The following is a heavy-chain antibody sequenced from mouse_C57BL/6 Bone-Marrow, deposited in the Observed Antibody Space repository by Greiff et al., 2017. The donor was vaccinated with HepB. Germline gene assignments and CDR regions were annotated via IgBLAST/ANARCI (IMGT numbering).Heavy chain of an antibody. CDR2: ISDGGSYT. CDR3: AREALATYFDY. D-gene: IGHD6-1*01. V-gene: IGHV5-4*01. CDR1: GFTFSSYA. J-gene: IGHJ2*01. Sequence: EVKLVESGGGLVKPGGSLKLSCAASGFTFSSYAMSWVRQTPEKRLEWVATISDGGSYTYYPDNVKGRFTISRDNAKNNLYLQRSHLKSEDTAMYYCAREALATYFDYWGQGTTLTVSS.